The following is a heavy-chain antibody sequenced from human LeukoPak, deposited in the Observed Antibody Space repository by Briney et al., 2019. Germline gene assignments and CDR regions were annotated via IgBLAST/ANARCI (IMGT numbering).Heavy chain of an antibody. CDR1: GYTLTELS. V-gene: IGHV1-24*01. J-gene: IGHJ4*02. D-gene: IGHD4-17*01. CDR2: FDPEDGET. CDR3: ATDSGDYVRAFDY. Sequence: ASVKVSCKVSGYTLTELSMHWVRQAPGKGLEWMGGFDPEDGETIYAQKFQGRVTMTEDTSTDTAYMVLSSLRSEDTAVYYCATDSGDYVRAFDYWGQGTLVTVSS.